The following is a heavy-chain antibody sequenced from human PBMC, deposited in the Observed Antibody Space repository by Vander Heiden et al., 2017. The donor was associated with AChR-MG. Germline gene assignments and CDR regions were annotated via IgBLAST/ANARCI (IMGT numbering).Heavy chain of an antibody. CDR2: ISYDGSNK. Sequence: QVQLVESGGGVVQPGRSLRLSCAASGFTFSSYGMHWVRQAPGKGLEWVAVISYDGSNKYYADSVKGRFTISRDNSKNTLYLQMNSLRAEDTAVYYCAKDLGYDGSGSYPYWGQGTLVTVSS. V-gene: IGHV3-30*18. CDR1: GFTFSSYG. D-gene: IGHD3-10*01. J-gene: IGHJ4*02. CDR3: AKDLGYDGSGSYPY.